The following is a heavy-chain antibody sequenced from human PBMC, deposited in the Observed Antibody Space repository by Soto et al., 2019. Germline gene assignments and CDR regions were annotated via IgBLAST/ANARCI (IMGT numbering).Heavy chain of an antibody. V-gene: IGHV1-2*04. D-gene: IGHD6-13*01. CDR1: GYTFTGYC. J-gene: IGHJ6*02. CDR2: INPNSGGT. Sequence: ASVKVSCKASGYTFTGYCMHWVRQAPGQGLEWMGWINPNSGGTNYAQKFQGWVTMTRDTSISTAYMELSRLRSDDTAVYYCARAEFSSSWYYGPSNYYYYYGMDVWGQGTTVTVSS. CDR3: ARAEFSSSWYYGPSNYYYYYGMDV.